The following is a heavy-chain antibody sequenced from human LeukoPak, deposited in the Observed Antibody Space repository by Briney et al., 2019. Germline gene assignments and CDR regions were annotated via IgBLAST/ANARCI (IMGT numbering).Heavy chain of an antibody. CDR1: GGTFSSYA. CDR2: ISPIFGTA. Sequence: SVKVSCKASGGTFSSYAISWVRQAPGQGLEWMGGISPIFGTANYAQKFQGRVTITAGESTSTAYMELSSLRSEDTAVYYCARDHGPYDAFDIWGQGTMVTVSS. V-gene: IGHV1-69*13. J-gene: IGHJ3*02. CDR3: ARDHGPYDAFDI.